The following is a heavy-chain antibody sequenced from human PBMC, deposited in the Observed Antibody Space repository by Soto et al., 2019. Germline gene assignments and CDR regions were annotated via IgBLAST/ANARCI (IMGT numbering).Heavy chain of an antibody. CDR1: GYTFTSYG. CDR3: ASIPSAAYCGGDCYPDAFDI. V-gene: IGHV1-18*04. D-gene: IGHD2-21*02. CDR2: ISAYNGNT. Sequence: ASVKVSCKASGYTFTSYGISWVRQAPGQGLEWMGWISAYNGNTNYAQKLQGRVTMTTDTSTGTAYMELRSLRSDDTAVYYCASIPSAAYCGGDCYPDAFDIWGQGTMVTVSS. J-gene: IGHJ3*02.